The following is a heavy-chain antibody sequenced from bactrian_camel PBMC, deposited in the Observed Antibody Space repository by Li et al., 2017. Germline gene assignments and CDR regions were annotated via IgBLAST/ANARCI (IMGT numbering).Heavy chain of an antibody. CDR2: LDQYGFS. J-gene: IGHJ6*01. CDR3: AAASRSSRRRAYGGSWYSLSNDFHY. V-gene: IGHV3S55*01. D-gene: IGHD6*01. CDR1: GYTYDTYC. Sequence: HVQLVESGGGSVQAGGSLRLSCAARGYTYDTYCMGWFRRPPGKEREGIADLDQYGFSHYAQSVKGRFTISKDKVENILYLQMNSLKPEDTAMYYCAAASRSSRRRAYGGSWYSLSNDFHYWGQGTQVTVS.